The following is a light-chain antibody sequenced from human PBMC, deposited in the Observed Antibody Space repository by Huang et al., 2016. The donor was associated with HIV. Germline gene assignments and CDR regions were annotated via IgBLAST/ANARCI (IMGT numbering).Light chain of an antibody. CDR3: QQSYSISYS. Sequence: DIQLTQSPSSRSASVGDRVTITCRASHNIINYLNWYQQKPGKAPNLLIYGTSTLQSGVSSRFSGSGSGTDFTLTISSLQPEDFATYYCQQSYSISYSFGQGTRLEI. CDR1: HNIINY. V-gene: IGKV1-39*01. CDR2: GTS. J-gene: IGKJ2*01.